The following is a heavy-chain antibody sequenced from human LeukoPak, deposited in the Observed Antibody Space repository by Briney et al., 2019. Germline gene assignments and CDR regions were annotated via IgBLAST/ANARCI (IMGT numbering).Heavy chain of an antibody. V-gene: IGHV4-39*01. D-gene: IGHD1-26*01. Sequence: SETLSLTCTVSGGSISRSSYYWGWIRQPPGKGLECIGSIYYSGSTYYNPSLKSRVTISVDTSKNQFSLRLSSMTAADTAVYYCARQAVVGATRWFDPWGQGTLVTVSS. CDR3: ARQAVVGATRWFDP. CDR1: GGSISRSSYY. J-gene: IGHJ5*02. CDR2: IYYSGST.